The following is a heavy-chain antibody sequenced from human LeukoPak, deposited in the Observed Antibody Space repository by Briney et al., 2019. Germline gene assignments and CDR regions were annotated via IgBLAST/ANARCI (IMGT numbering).Heavy chain of an antibody. V-gene: IGHV3-21*01. Sequence: TGGSLKLSCAASGITVSQNDMSWVRQAPGKGLEWVSSISSSSSYIYYADSVKGRFTISRDNAKNSLYLQMNSLRAEDTAVYYCARGSSWELLILAYWGQGTLVTVPS. CDR3: ARGSSWELLILAY. CDR2: ISSSSSYI. J-gene: IGHJ4*02. CDR1: GITVSQND. D-gene: IGHD1-26*01.